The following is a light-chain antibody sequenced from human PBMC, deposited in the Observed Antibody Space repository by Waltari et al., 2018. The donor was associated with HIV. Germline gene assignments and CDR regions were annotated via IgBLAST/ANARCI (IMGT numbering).Light chain of an antibody. CDR3: AAWDDSLL. CDR2: RNN. J-gene: IGLJ2*01. Sequence: QSVLTQPPSASGTPGQRVTISCSGASSTIGSTSVYWYQPTPGTAPKLLIYRNNQRPSGVPDRFSGSKSGTSASLAISGVRSEDEADYYCAAWDDSLLFGGGTKLTVL. V-gene: IGLV1-47*01. CDR1: SSTIGSTS.